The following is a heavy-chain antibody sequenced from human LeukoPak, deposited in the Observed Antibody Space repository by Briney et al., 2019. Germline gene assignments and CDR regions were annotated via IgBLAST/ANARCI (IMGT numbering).Heavy chain of an antibody. V-gene: IGHV3-48*03. D-gene: IGHD3-16*01. CDR1: GFTFSSYE. CDR2: ISSSGSTI. J-gene: IGHJ4*02. Sequence: PGGSLRLSCAASGFTFSSYEMNWVRQAPGKGLEWVSYISSSGSTIYYADSVKGRFTISRDNAKNSLYLQMNSLRDEDTAIYYCVRDYVWGTSEPDYWGQGTLVTVSS. CDR3: VRDYVWGTSEPDY.